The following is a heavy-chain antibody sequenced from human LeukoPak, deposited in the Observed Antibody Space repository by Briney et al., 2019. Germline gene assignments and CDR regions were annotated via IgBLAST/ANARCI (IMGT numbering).Heavy chain of an antibody. CDR2: ISYDGSNK. D-gene: IGHD1-26*01. Sequence: GRSLRLSCAASGFTFSSYAMHWVRQAPGKGLEWEAVISYDGSNKYYADSVKGRFTISRDNSKNTLYLQMNSLRAEDTAVYYCARGANRGATGENWFDPWGQGTLVTVSS. J-gene: IGHJ5*02. CDR1: GFTFSSYA. V-gene: IGHV3-30-3*01. CDR3: ARGANRGATGENWFDP.